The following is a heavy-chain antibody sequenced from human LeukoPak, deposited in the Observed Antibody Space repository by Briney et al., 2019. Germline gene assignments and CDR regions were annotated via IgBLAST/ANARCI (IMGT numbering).Heavy chain of an antibody. CDR1: GYTFTSYY. Sequence: GASVKVSCKASGYTFTSYYMRWVRQAPGQGLEWMGIINPSGGSTSYAQKFQGRVTMTRDTSTSTVYMELSSLRSEDTAVYYCARDISELGSSGYYPDYWGQGTLVTVSS. CDR2: INPSGGST. V-gene: IGHV1-46*01. CDR3: ARDISELGSSGYYPDY. J-gene: IGHJ4*02. D-gene: IGHD3-22*01.